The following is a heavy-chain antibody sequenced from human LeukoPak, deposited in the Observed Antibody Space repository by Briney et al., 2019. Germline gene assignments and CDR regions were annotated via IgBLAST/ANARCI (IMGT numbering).Heavy chain of an antibody. J-gene: IGHJ4*02. CDR1: GFTFSSYG. D-gene: IGHD6-13*01. CDR2: ISYDGSNK. CDR3: ASGGPRSSSTWTDG. V-gene: IGHV3-30*03. Sequence: PGGSLRLSCAASGFTFSSYGMHWVRQAPGKGLEWVAVISYDGSNKYYADSVKGRFTISRDNAKNTLYLRMNSLRAEDTAVYYCASGGPRSSSTWTDGWGQGTLVTVSS.